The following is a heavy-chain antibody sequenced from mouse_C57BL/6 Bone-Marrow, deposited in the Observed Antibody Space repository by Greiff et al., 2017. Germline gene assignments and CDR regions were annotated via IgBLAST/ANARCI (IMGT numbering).Heavy chain of an antibody. V-gene: IGHV1-74*01. Sequence: VKLQQPGAELVKPGASVKVSCKASGYTFTSYWMHWVKQRPGQGLEWIGRIHPSDSDTNYNQKFKGKATLAVDKSSSTAYMQLSSLTAEDSAVYYGAINSDYYGGDYWGQGTTLTVSS. CDR2: IHPSDSDT. CDR1: GYTFTSYW. CDR3: AINSDYYGGDY. J-gene: IGHJ2*01. D-gene: IGHD1-1*01.